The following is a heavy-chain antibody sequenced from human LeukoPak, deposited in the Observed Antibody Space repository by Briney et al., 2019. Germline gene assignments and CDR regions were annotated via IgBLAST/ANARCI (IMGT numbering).Heavy chain of an antibody. Sequence: GGSLRLSCAASGFTFSSYGRNGVRQAPGKGREWVAFIRYDGSKKSFPDSVKGRFTISRDNSKNTLYLQMNSLRAEDTAVYYCAKGSKAVIFTRDHYMDVWGKGTTATISS. CDR1: GFTFSSYG. CDR2: IRYDGSKK. J-gene: IGHJ6*03. CDR3: AKGSKAVIFTRDHYMDV. D-gene: IGHD3/OR15-3a*01. V-gene: IGHV3-30*02.